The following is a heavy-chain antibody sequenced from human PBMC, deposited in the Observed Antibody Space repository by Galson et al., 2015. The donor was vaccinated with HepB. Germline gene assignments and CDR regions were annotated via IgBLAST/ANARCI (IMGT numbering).Heavy chain of an antibody. CDR1: GFTFSSEA. V-gene: IGHV3-23*01. Sequence: SLRLSCAASGFTFSSEAMSWVRQAPGKGPEWVSAISGSGTDTYYEDSVKGRFTISRDNSKSTVYLQMNSLRADDTAVYYCAKHLGARRAFDIWGQGTMVTVSS. D-gene: IGHD3-16*01. CDR2: ISGSGTDT. J-gene: IGHJ3*02. CDR3: AKHLGARRAFDI.